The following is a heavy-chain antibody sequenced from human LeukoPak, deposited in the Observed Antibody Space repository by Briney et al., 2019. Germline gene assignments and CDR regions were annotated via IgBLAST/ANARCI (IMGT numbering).Heavy chain of an antibody. Sequence: PGGSLRLSCAASGFTFRTYGIHWVRQAPGKGLEWVAVISYDGSNKYYADSVKGQFTISRDNSKDRLYLQMNSLRPEDTAMYYCARVRGGRSWYYYGMDVWGRGTTVTVSS. CDR2: ISYDGSNK. J-gene: IGHJ6*02. CDR1: GFTFRTYG. CDR3: ARVRGGRSWYYYGMDV. D-gene: IGHD3-16*01. V-gene: IGHV3-30*03.